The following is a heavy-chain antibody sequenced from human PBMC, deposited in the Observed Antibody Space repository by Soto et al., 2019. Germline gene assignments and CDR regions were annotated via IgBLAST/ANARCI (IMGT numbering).Heavy chain of an antibody. CDR1: GCTFIGYG. CDR3: ARDSSGWFTYYYYYYGMDV. D-gene: IGHD6-19*01. J-gene: IGHJ6*02. CDR2: ISYDGSNK. V-gene: IGHV3-30-3*01. Sequence: GGSKRVSCGAAGCTFIGYGRHWVRQATGKGLEWVAVISYDGSNKYYADSVKGRFTISRDNSKNTLYLQMNSLRAEDTAVYYCARDSSGWFTYYYYYYGMDVWGQGTTVTVSS.